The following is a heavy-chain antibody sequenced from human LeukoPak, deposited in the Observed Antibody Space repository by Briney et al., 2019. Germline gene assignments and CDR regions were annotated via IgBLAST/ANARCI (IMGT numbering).Heavy chain of an antibody. CDR1: GFTFSSYW. J-gene: IGHJ4*02. Sequence: GGSLRLSCAASGFTFSSYWMHWVRQAPGKGLVWVSRINSDGSSTSYADSVKGRFTISRDNAKNTLYLQMDSLRAEDTAVYYCAILLWFGEAFDYWGQGTLVTVSS. CDR3: AILLWFGEAFDY. CDR2: INSDGSST. V-gene: IGHV3-74*01. D-gene: IGHD3-10*01.